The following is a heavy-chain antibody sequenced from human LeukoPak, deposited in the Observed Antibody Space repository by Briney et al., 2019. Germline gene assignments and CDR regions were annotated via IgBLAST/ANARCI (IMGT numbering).Heavy chain of an antibody. D-gene: IGHD2/OR15-2a*01. CDR3: ARDFYDAFYI. Sequence: SETLSLTCTVSGGSISSYYWSWIRQPPGKGLEWIGYIYYSGSTNYNPSLKSRVTISVDTSKNQFSLKLSSVTAADTAVYYCARDFYDAFYIWGQGTMVTVSS. V-gene: IGHV4-59*01. CDR1: GGSISSYY. CDR2: IYYSGST. J-gene: IGHJ3*02.